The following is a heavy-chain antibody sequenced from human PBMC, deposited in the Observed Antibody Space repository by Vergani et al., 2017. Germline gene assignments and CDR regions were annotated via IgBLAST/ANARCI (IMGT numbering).Heavy chain of an antibody. CDR1: GAAIKDFY. V-gene: IGHV4-59*12. CDR3: VRDSWRSDLRGVSWFDT. Sequence: QVQLQESGPGLVKPSETLSLTCTVSGAAIKDFYWSWFRQPPGKGLEWSGYVYYTGSTTYNPSLKSRVTLSVDTSKNQLSLKMIYMTAADTAVYYCVRDSWRSDLRGVSWFDTWGQGTLVSVSS. CDR2: VYYTGST. D-gene: IGHD3-10*01. J-gene: IGHJ5*02.